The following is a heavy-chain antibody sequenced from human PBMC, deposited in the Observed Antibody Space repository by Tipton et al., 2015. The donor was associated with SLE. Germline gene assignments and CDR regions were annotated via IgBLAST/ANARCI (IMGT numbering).Heavy chain of an antibody. V-gene: IGHV5-51*01. CDR1: GYSFTSYW. J-gene: IGHJ6*02. D-gene: IGHD2-2*01. Sequence: VQLVQSGAEVKKPGESLKISCKGSGYSFTSYWIGWVRQMPGKGLEWMGIIYPGDSDTRYSPSFQGQVTISADKSISTAYLQWSSLKASDTAMYYCARQAVPAAKVDYYYGMDVWGQGTTVTVSS. CDR3: ARQAVPAAKVDYYYGMDV. CDR2: IYPGDSDT.